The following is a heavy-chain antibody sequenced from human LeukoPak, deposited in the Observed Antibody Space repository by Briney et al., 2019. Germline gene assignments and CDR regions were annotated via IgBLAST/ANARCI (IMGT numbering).Heavy chain of an antibody. CDR1: GYSNSTGYY. CDR2: LYHSGST. Sequence: SETLSLTCTVSGYSNSTGYYWGWLRQPPGKGLEWIGSLYHSGSTYFNPSLKSRVTISVDTSKNQFSLKLSSVTAADTAVYYCARETPHSGSDCYTFYYWGQGTLVTVSS. V-gene: IGHV4-38-2*02. J-gene: IGHJ4*02. D-gene: IGHD2-21*02. CDR3: ARETPHSGSDCYTFYY.